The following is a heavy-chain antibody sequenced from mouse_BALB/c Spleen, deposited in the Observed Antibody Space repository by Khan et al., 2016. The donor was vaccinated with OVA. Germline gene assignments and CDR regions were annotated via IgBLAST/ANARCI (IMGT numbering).Heavy chain of an antibody. Sequence: QVQLKESGAELVRPGASVKMSCKASGYTFTSYTIHWIKKRPGQGLEWIRYINPSNGYTNYNQKFKDKATLTTDKSSTTAYLQLSSLTSDDSAVYNCVRDGAYHRNDGWFAYWGQGTLVTVSA. J-gene: IGHJ3*01. D-gene: IGHD2-14*01. CDR3: VRDGAYHRNDGWFAY. CDR1: GYTFTSYT. V-gene: IGHV1-4*01. CDR2: INPSNGYT.